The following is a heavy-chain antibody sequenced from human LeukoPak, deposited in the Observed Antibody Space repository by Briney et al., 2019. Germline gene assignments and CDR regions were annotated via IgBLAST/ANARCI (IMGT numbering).Heavy chain of an antibody. CDR1: GYRFTNYW. V-gene: IGHV5-51*01. D-gene: IGHD3-22*01. Sequence: GESLKISCEGSGYRFTNYWIAWVRQMPGKGLEWMGIIYPGDSDTRYSPSFQGQVTISADKSINTAYLQWSSLKASDTAIYYCARAPDSSGYYWDWGQGTLVTVSS. CDR3: ARAPDSSGYYWD. J-gene: IGHJ4*02. CDR2: IYPGDSDT.